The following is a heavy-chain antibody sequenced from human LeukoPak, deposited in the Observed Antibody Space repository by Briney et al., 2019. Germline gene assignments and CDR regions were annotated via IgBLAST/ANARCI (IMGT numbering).Heavy chain of an antibody. CDR2: ISYDGRNK. D-gene: IGHD2-15*01. CDR3: ARDRCSGGSCYPSDAFDI. J-gene: IGHJ3*02. Sequence: WVRQAPGKGLEWVAVISYDGRNKYYADSVKGRFTISRDNSKNTLYLQMNSLRAEDTAVYYCARDRCSGGSCYPSDAFDIWGQGTMVTVSS. V-gene: IGHV3-30*04.